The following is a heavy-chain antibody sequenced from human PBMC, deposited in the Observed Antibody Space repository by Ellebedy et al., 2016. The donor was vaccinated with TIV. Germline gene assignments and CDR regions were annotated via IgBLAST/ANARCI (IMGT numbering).Heavy chain of an antibody. Sequence: MPSETLSLTCAVYGGSFSGYYWTWIRQPPGKGLEWIGEINHGGSTNYNPSLKSRVSISVNTSTNQFSLKLTSVTAADTAGYYCARVSNLKGADYWGQGTLVTVSS. V-gene: IGHV4-34*01. CDR1: GGSFSGYY. CDR2: INHGGST. CDR3: ARVSNLKGADY. J-gene: IGHJ4*02. D-gene: IGHD3-16*01.